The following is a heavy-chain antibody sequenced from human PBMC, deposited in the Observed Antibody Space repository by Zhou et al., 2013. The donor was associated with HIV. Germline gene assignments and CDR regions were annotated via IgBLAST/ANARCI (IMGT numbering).Heavy chain of an antibody. CDR3: ARDEGVAVTDIDF. CDR2: INPNSGGT. V-gene: IGHV1-2*02. D-gene: IGHD2-21*02. CDR1: GYTFTGNY. Sequence: QVQLVQSGAELKKPGASVKVSCKASGYTFTGNYMYWVRQAPGQGLEWMGWINPNSGGTNYAQKFQGRVTMTRDTSISTAYMELRRLRSDDTAVYYCARDEGVAVTDIDFWGRGTLVTVSS. J-gene: IGHJ4*02.